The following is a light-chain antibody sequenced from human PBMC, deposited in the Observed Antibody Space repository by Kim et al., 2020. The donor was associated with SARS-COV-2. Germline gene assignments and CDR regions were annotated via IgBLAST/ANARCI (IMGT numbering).Light chain of an antibody. CDR3: CSYAGSYTYV. V-gene: IGLV2-11*01. CDR2: DVT. Sequence: QSALTQPRSVSGSPGQSVTISCTGTSRDVGGYNYVSWYQQHPGKAPKLMIYDVTKRPSGVPDRFSGSKSGNTASLTISGLQPDDEADYYCCSYAGSYTYVFGTETKVTVL. J-gene: IGLJ1*01. CDR1: SRDVGGYNY.